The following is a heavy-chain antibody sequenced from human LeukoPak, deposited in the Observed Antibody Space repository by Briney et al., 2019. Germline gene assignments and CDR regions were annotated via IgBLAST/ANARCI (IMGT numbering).Heavy chain of an antibody. J-gene: IGHJ4*02. CDR3: ASEFGSSRDY. CDR2: ISYDGSNK. Sequence: GGSLRLSCAASGFTFSSYAMHWVRQAPGKGLEWVAVISYDGSNKYYADSVKGRFTISRDNAKNSLYLQMNSLRAEDTAVYYCASEFGSSRDYWGQGTLVTVSS. CDR1: GFTFSSYA. D-gene: IGHD6-13*01. V-gene: IGHV3-30*04.